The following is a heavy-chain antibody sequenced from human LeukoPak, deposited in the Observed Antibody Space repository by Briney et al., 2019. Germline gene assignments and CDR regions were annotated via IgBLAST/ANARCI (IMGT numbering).Heavy chain of an antibody. J-gene: IGHJ4*02. CDR2: IYYSGST. CDR3: ARVHSSGWYFDY. V-gene: IGHV4-59*02. CDR1: GDSVTNHY. Sequence: SETLWLTCIVSGDSVTNHYWSLIRQPPGKGLEWIGSIYYSGSTYYNPSLKSRVTISVDTSKNQFSLKLSSVTAADTAVYYCARVHSSGWYFDYWGQGTLVTVSS. D-gene: IGHD6-19*01.